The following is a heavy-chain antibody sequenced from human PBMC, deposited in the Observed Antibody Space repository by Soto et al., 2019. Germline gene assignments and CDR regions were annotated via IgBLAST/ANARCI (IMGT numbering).Heavy chain of an antibody. Sequence: QVQLVQSGAEVKEPWASVKVSCKASGYTVTSYGISWVRQAPGQGLEWMGWISAYNGNTNYAQKLQGRVTMSTDTSTSTAYMELRSLRSDDTVEYYCASGGGRTPNDAFDIWGQGTMVTVSS. V-gene: IGHV1-18*01. D-gene: IGHD2-15*01. CDR3: ASGGGRTPNDAFDI. CDR1: GYTVTSYG. J-gene: IGHJ3*02. CDR2: ISAYNGNT.